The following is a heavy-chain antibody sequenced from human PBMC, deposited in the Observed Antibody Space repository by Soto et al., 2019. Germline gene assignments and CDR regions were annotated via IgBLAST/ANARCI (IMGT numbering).Heavy chain of an antibody. CDR3: AKDQYSYGYGEDSFGH. V-gene: IGHV3-23*01. CDR2: ISGSGGAT. J-gene: IGHJ4*02. Sequence: EVQLLESGGGLVQPGGSLRLSCVASGFSFVDYAMTWVRQGPGKGLEWVSAISGSGGATYYADAVRGRFTISRDHTKNTLFLQMDSLRVENTAIYYCAKDQYSYGYGEDSFGHWGQGTLVTVSS. CDR1: GFSFVDYA. D-gene: IGHD5-12*01.